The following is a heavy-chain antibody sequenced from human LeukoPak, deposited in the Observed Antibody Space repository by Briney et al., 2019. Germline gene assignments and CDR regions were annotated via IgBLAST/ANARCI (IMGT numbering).Heavy chain of an antibody. J-gene: IGHJ4*02. Sequence: GGSLRLSCAASGFTFSSYTMNWVRQAPGKGLEWASSISSSSSYIYYADSVKGRFTISRDNAKKSLYLQMNSLRAEDTAVYYCARATTYDILTGYSDYWGQGTLVTVSS. CDR2: ISSSSSYI. CDR3: ARATTYDILTGYSDY. D-gene: IGHD3-9*01. CDR1: GFTFSSYT. V-gene: IGHV3-21*01.